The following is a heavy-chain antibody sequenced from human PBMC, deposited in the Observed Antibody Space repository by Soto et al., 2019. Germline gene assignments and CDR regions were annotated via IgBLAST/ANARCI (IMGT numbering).Heavy chain of an antibody. CDR1: GFPFSSYA. V-gene: IGHV3-23*01. D-gene: IGHD3-22*01. CDR2: ISGSGGST. CDR3: AKENYYDSSGYYQFFDY. J-gene: IGHJ4*02. Sequence: CGSLTLACAASGFPFSSYALSWVRQAPGKGLEWGSAISGSGGSTYYADSVKGRFTISRDNSKNTLYLQMNSLRAEDTAVYYCAKENYYDSSGYYQFFDYWGQGTLVTVSS.